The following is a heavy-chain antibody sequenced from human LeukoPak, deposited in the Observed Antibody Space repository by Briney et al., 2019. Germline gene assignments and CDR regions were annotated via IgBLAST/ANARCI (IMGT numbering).Heavy chain of an antibody. CDR2: INSDSSLM. CDR1: GGSISSHY. V-gene: IGHV3-21*04. D-gene: IGHD2-2*01. J-gene: IGHJ4*02. CDR3: ARAWCSSTSCYFDY. Sequence: PSETLSLTCSVSGGSISSHYWSWVRPAPGKGLEWVSSINSDSSLMFYAESVKGRFTISRDNARNSLYLQMNSLRAEDTAVYYCARAWCSSTSCYFDYWGQGTLVTVSS.